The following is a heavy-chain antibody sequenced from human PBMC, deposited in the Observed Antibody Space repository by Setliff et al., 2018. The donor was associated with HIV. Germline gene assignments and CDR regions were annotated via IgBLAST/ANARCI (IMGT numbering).Heavy chain of an antibody. Sequence: GGSLRLSCAASGFTFSSFAMTWVRQAPGKGLEWVSIIYTDDSNTYYAESVRGRFTISRDNSKNTLYLQMNSLRAEDTAVYYCVKGFPRRYLDSSGYYYLDYWGLGTLVTVSS. CDR3: VKGFPRRYLDSSGYYYLDY. CDR2: IYTDDSNT. D-gene: IGHD3-22*01. J-gene: IGHJ4*02. CDR1: GFTFSSFA. V-gene: IGHV3-23*03.